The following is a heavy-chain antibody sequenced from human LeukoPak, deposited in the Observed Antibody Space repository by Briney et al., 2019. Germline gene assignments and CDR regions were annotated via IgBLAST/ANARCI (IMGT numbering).Heavy chain of an antibody. V-gene: IGHV4-59*08. CDR3: ARHRAVVNDKSGRWFDP. CDR2: IYYSGST. CDR1: GGSISSYY. Sequence: PSETLSLTCSVSGGSISSYYWSWIRQPPGKGLEWIGYIYYSGSTNYNPSLKSRVTISVDTSKNQFSLKLSSVTAADTAVYYCARHRAVVNDKSGRWFDPWGQGTLVTVSS. D-gene: IGHD2-8*02. J-gene: IGHJ5*02.